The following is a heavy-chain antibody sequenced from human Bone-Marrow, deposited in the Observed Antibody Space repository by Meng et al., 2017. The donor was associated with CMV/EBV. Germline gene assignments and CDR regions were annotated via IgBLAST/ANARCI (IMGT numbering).Heavy chain of an antibody. Sequence: GGSLRLSCAASGFTFSSYAMSWVRQAPGKGLEWVSVIYSGGSSTYYADSVKGRFTISRDNSKNTLYLQMNSLRAEDTAVYYCATLEGWIVWGGYFDDWGQGTLVTVSS. CDR2: IYSGGSST. J-gene: IGHJ4*02. CDR1: GFTFSSYA. CDR3: ATLEGWIVWGGYFDD. D-gene: IGHD2-21*01. V-gene: IGHV3-23*03.